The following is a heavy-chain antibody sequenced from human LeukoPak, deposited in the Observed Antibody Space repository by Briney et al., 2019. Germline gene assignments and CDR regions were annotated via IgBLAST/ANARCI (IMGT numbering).Heavy chain of an antibody. CDR3: ARERQNYYDSSGYCDY. J-gene: IGHJ4*02. D-gene: IGHD3-22*01. V-gene: IGHV3-21*01. Sequence: GGSLRLSCAASGFTFSSYSMNWVRQAPGKGLEWVSSISSSSSYIYYADSVKGRFTISRDNAKNSLYLQMNSLRAEDTAVYYCARERQNYYDSSGYCDYWGQGTLVTVSS. CDR1: GFTFSSYS. CDR2: ISSSSSYI.